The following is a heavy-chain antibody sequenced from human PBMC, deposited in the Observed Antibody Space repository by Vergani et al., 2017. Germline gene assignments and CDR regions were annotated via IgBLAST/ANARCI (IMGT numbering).Heavy chain of an antibody. J-gene: IGHJ3*02. D-gene: IGHD5-24*01. CDR2: IKSKTDGGTT. CDR3: ARENRDGLFDI. V-gene: IGHV3-15*01. CDR1: GFTFSNAW. Sequence: EVQLVESGGGLVKPGGSLRLSCAASGFTFSNAWMSWVRQAPGKGLEWVGRIKSKTDGGTTDYAAPVKGRFTISRDDSKNTLYLQMNSLRAEDTAVYYCARENRDGLFDIWGQGTMVTVSS.